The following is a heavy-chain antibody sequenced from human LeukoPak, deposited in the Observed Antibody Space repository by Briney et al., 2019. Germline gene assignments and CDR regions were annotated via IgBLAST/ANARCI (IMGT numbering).Heavy chain of an antibody. CDR3: ASGYCSGGSCYYYYYMDV. CDR2: IDSSSTTI. V-gene: IGHV3-48*01. CDR1: RFTFSSYS. D-gene: IGHD2-15*01. Sequence: GGSLRLSCAASRFTFSSYSMNWVRQAPGKGLEWVSYIDSSSTTIYYTDSVKGRFTISRDNAKNSLYLQMNSLRAEDTAVYYCASGYCSGGSCYYYYYMDVWGKGTTVTVSS. J-gene: IGHJ6*03.